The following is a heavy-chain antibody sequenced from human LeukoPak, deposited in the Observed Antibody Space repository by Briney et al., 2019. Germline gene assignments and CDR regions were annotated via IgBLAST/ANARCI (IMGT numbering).Heavy chain of an antibody. Sequence: SETLSLTCAVYGGSFSGYYWSWIRQPPGKGLEWIGYIYYSGSTNYNPSLKSRVTISVDTSKNQFSLKLSSVTAADTAVYYCAREDSSGYSYFDYWGQGTLVTVSS. CDR1: GGSFSGYY. CDR2: IYYSGST. J-gene: IGHJ4*02. D-gene: IGHD3-22*01. CDR3: AREDSSGYSYFDY. V-gene: IGHV4-59*01.